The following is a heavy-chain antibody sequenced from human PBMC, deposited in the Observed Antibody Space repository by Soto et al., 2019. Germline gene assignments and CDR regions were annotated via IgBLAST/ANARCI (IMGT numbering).Heavy chain of an antibody. CDR2: IIPIFGTA. V-gene: IGHV1-69*13. D-gene: IGHD3-22*01. Sequence: RASVKVSCKASGGTFSSYAISWVRQAPGQGLEWMGGIIPIFGTANYAQKFQGRVTITADESTSTAYMELSSLRSEDTAVYYCASSSGYHPTGYWGQGTLVTVSS. CDR1: GGTFSSYA. J-gene: IGHJ4*02. CDR3: ASSSGYHPTGY.